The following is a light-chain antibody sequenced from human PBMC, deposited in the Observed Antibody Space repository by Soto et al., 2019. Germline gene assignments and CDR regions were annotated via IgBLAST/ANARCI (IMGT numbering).Light chain of an antibody. V-gene: IGKV1-5*01. CDR1: QSINIR. Sequence: DIQLTQSPSTLSASVGDRITLTCRASQSINIRLAWYQQTPGKAPKILIFDASRLATGVPSRFSGSGSGTEFTLTISGLQPDEFATYYCQQYNGYSTWTFGQGTRVETK. CDR3: QQYNGYSTWT. CDR2: DAS. J-gene: IGKJ1*01.